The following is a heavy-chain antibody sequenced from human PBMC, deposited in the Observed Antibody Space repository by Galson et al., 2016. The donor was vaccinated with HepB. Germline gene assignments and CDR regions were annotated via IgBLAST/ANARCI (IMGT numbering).Heavy chain of an antibody. Sequence: SLRLXCAASGXXFRXXXMTXXXQAXXKGLDXVSXISGSTGRTSYADSAKGRFTISRDNSKDTLYLQLNSLRVEDTAVYYCAKDRVXDDCATPTYLDYWGQXXLV. J-gene: IGHJ4*02. CDR2: ISGSTGRT. D-gene: IGHD2-21*01. V-gene: IGHV3-23*01. CDR1: GXXFRXXX. CDR3: AKDRVXDDCATPTYLDY.